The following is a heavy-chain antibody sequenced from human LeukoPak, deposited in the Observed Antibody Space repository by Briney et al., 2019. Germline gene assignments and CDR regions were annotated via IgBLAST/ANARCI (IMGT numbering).Heavy chain of an antibody. J-gene: IGHJ4*02. V-gene: IGHV3-23*01. Sequence: GGSLRLSCAASGFTFSSYAMSWVRQAPGKGLEWVSAISGSGGSTYYADSVKGRFTISRDNSKNTLYLQMNSLRAEDTAEYYCARDETTGVLHFDYWGQGTLVTVSS. CDR3: ARDETTGVLHFDY. CDR2: ISGSGGST. D-gene: IGHD4-11*01. CDR1: GFTFSSYA.